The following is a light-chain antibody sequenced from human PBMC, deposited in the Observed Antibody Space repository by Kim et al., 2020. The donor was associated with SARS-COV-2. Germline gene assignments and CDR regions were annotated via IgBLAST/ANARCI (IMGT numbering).Light chain of an antibody. CDR1: SLTTHY. Sequence: VSKTLLGDSLTTHYARWYQQKPAHAPVLVFYANDNRPSGIPDRFSGSSSGNTASLTITETQAEDEADYFCHSRHSSGNPQVFGGGTQLTVL. CDR2: AND. J-gene: IGLJ2*01. V-gene: IGLV3-19*01. CDR3: HSRHSSGNPQV.